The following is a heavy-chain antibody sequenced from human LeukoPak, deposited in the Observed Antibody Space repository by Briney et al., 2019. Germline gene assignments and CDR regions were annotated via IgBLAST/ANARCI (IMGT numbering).Heavy chain of an antibody. CDR3: ARETLMVRGVPSCFDY. CDR1: RDSVSSNSAA. J-gene: IGHJ4*02. Sequence: SQTLSLTCAISRDSVSSNSAAWNWIRQSPSRGLEWLGRTYYRSKWYNDYAVSVKSRITINPDTSKNQFSLQLNSVTPEDTAVYYCARETLMVRGVPSCFDYWGQGTLVTVSS. CDR2: TYYRSKWYN. V-gene: IGHV6-1*01. D-gene: IGHD3-10*01.